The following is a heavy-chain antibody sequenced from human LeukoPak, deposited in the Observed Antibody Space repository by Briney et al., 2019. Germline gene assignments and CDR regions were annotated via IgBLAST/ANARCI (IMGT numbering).Heavy chain of an antibody. V-gene: IGHV3-23*01. CDR1: GFTLSSYA. J-gene: IGHJ6*04. CDR2: TSSSDAGT. CDR3: AELGITMIGGV. D-gene: IGHD3-10*02. Sequence: GGSLRLSCAASGFTLSSYAMSWVRQAPGKGLEWVSATSSSDAGTYYAESVRGRFTISRDNAKNSLYLQMNSLRAEDTAVYYCAELGITMIGGVWGKGTTVTISS.